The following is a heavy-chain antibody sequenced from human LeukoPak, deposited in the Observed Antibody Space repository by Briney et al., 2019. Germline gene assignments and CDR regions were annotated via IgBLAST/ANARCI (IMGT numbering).Heavy chain of an antibody. CDR2: MNPKNGNT. CDR3: ARGPAESSSRDY. V-gene: IGHV1-8*01. D-gene: IGHD6-13*01. Sequence: GASVKVSCKASGYTFTSYDINWVRQAPGQGLEWMGWMNPKNGNTGYAQKFQGRVTMTRNTSISTAYMEVTSLRSEDTAVYYCARGPAESSSRDYWGQGTLVTVSS. J-gene: IGHJ4*02. CDR1: GYTFTSYD.